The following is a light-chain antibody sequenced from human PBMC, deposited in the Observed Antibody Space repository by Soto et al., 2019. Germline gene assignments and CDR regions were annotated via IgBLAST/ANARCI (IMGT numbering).Light chain of an antibody. J-gene: IGLJ2*01. CDR1: SSDVGGYNY. CDR3: SSYTSSSTLL. Sequence: QSALTQPASVSGSPGQSITISRTGTSSDVGGYNYVSWYQQHPGKAPKLMIYDVSNRPSGVSNRFSGSKSGNTASLTISGLQAEDEADYYCSSYTSSSTLLFGGGTQLTVL. CDR2: DVS. V-gene: IGLV2-14*01.